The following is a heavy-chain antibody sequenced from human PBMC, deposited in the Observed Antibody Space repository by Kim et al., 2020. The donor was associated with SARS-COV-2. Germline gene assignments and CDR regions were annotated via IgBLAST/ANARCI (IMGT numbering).Heavy chain of an antibody. D-gene: IGHD2-2*01. V-gene: IGHV1-8*01. CDR1: GYTFTSYD. Sequence: ASVKVSCKASGYTFTSYDINWVRQATGQGLEWMGWMNPNSGNTGYAQKFQGRVTMTRNTSISTAYMELSSLRSEDTAVYYCARYGGSTSWVPQGLGYWGQGTLVTVSS. J-gene: IGHJ4*02. CDR3: ARYGGSTSWVPQGLGY. CDR2: MNPNSGNT.